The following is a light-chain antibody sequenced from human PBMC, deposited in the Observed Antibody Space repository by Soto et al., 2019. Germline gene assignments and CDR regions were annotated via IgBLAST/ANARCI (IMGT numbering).Light chain of an antibody. Sequence: VMTQSPATLSASPGERATLSCWASETVDTNLAWYQQKPGQAPRLLISGASTRAAGISDRFRGSGSGPEFTLPISSLRSEDSGIYYCQQYFEWPPMKFGQGTKVEI. J-gene: IGKJ1*01. CDR2: GAS. CDR3: QQYFEWPPMK. CDR1: ETVDTN. V-gene: IGKV3-15*01.